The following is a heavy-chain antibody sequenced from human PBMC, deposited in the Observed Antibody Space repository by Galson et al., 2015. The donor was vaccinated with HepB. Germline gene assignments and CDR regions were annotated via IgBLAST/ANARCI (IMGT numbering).Heavy chain of an antibody. CDR3: ARDGSLYCSSTSCYSAYYYYGLDV. D-gene: IGHD2-2*01. CDR1: GFTFSNAW. J-gene: IGHJ6*02. CDR2: IKSKTDGGTI. Sequence: SLRLSCAASGFTFSNAWMNWVRQAPGKGLEWVGRIKSKTDGGTIYYADSVKGRFTISRDNAKNSLYLQMNSLTAEDTAVYYCARDGSLYCSSTSCYSAYYYYGLDVWGQGTTVTVSS. V-gene: IGHV3-11*01.